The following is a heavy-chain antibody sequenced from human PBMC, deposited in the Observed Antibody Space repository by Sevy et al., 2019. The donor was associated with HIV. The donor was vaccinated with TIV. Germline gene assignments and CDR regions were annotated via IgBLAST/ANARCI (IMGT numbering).Heavy chain of an antibody. CDR1: GYTFTSYG. V-gene: IGHV1-18*01. Sequence: ASVKVSCKASGYTFTSYGISWVRQAPEQGLEWMGWISAYNGNTNYAQKLQGRVTMTTDTSTSTAYMELRSLRSDDTAVYYCAREGYSGYIDYYGMDVWGQGTTVTVSS. D-gene: IGHD5-12*01. CDR2: ISAYNGNT. CDR3: AREGYSGYIDYYGMDV. J-gene: IGHJ6*02.